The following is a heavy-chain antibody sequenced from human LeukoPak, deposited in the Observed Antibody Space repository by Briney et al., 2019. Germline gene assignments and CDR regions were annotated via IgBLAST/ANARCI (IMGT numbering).Heavy chain of an antibody. J-gene: IGHJ4*02. CDR2: ISTSGST. CDR1: GGSISSGSYY. V-gene: IGHV4-61*02. D-gene: IGHD3-22*01. CDR3: ARWDYDRFDY. Sequence: PSGTLSLTCAVSGGSISSGSYYWSWIRQPAGKGLEWIGRISTSGSTNYNPSLESRVTISVDTSKNQFSLKLSSVTAADTAVYSCARWDYDRFDYWGQGTLVTVSS.